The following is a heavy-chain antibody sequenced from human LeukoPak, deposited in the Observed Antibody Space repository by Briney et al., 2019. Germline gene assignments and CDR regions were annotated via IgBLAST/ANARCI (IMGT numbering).Heavy chain of an antibody. CDR3: ARVHRGYSYGRLDY. D-gene: IGHD5-18*01. Sequence: GGSLRLSCAASGFAFSDYSMNWVRRAPGKGLEWVSYISSSDNTIHYADSVKGRFTISRDNAKNSLYLEMNSLRDEDTAVYYCARVHRGYSYGRLDYWGQGTLVTVSS. CDR1: GFAFSDYS. J-gene: IGHJ4*02. CDR2: ISSSDNTI. V-gene: IGHV3-48*02.